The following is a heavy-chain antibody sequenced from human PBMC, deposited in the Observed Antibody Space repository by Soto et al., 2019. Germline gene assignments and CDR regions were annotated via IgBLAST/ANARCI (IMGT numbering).Heavy chain of an antibody. Sequence: QVQLVQSGAEVKKPGASVTVSCNASGYTFTSYGISWVRQAPGQGLEWMGWISAYNGNTNCAQKLQGTVTMTTDTPTSTAYMEPRSLRADATTVYYCARVGSSSSGDYYGMDVWGQGTTVTVSS. CDR3: ARVGSSSSGDYYGMDV. D-gene: IGHD6-6*01. V-gene: IGHV1-18*01. CDR1: GYTFTSYG. J-gene: IGHJ6*02. CDR2: ISAYNGNT.